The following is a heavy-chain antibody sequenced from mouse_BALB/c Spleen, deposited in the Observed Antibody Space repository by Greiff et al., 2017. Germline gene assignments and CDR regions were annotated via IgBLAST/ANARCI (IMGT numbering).Heavy chain of an antibody. D-gene: IGHD2-14*01. Sequence: EVNLVESGGGLVKPGGSLKLSCAASGFTFSSYTMSWVRQTPEKRLEWVATISSGGSYTYYPDSVKGRFTISRDNAKNTLYLQMSSLKSEDTAMYYCTRADRYAMDYWGQGTSVTVSS. CDR2: ISSGGSYT. V-gene: IGHV5-6-4*01. CDR3: TRADRYAMDY. J-gene: IGHJ4*01. CDR1: GFTFSSYT.